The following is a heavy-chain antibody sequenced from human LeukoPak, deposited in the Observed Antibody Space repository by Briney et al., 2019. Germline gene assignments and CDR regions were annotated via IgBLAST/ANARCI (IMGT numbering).Heavy chain of an antibody. Sequence: SVKVSCKASGGTFSSYAISWVRQAPGQGLEWMGGIIPIFCTANYAQKFQGRVTITADESTSTAYMELSSLRSEDTAVYYCARDTTSIAYCGGDCYSDAFDIWGQGTMVTVSS. CDR2: IIPIFCTA. CDR1: GGTFSSYA. V-gene: IGHV1-69*01. J-gene: IGHJ3*02. D-gene: IGHD2-21*01. CDR3: ARDTTSIAYCGGDCYSDAFDI.